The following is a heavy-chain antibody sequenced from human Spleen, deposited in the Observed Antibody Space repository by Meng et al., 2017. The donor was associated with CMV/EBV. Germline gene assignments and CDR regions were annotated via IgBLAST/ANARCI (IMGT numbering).Heavy chain of an antibody. CDR1: GYPFISYG. J-gene: IGHJ6*02. V-gene: IGHV1-18*01. CDR3: ARVWCSSTSCYREYGLDV. Sequence: ALVKVSCKTSGYPFISYGVIWVRRAPGQGLEWMGWISGYDGDTKYAQNLQGRVTMTTDTSTTTAYMELRSLRSDDTAVYYCARVWCSSTSCYREYGLDVWGQGTTVTVSS. D-gene: IGHD2-2*02. CDR2: ISGYDGDT.